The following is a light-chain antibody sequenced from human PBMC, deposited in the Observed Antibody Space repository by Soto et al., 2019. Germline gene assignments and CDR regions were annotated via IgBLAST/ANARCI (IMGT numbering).Light chain of an antibody. V-gene: IGKV1-8*01. J-gene: IGKJ1*01. CDR2: AAS. CDR3: QQYYSYPHT. CDR1: QGISSY. Sequence: AIRMTQSPSSFSASTGDRVTITCRASQGISSYLAWYQQKPRKAPKLLIYAASTLQSGVQSRFSGSGSGTDFTLTISCLQSEDFATYYCQQYYSYPHTFGQGTKVEIK.